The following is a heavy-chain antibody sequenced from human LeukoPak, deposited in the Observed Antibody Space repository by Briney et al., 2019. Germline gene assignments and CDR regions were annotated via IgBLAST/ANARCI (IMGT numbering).Heavy chain of an antibody. Sequence: ASVKVSCKASGYTFTSFDINWVRQAPGQGLEWMGWMNPNSGNTGYAQKFQGRVTMTRNTSISTAYMELSSLRSEDTAVYYCARGPGRWLQFRYYWGQGTLVTVSS. J-gene: IGHJ4*02. CDR3: ARGPGRWLQFRYY. D-gene: IGHD5-24*01. CDR2: MNPNSGNT. V-gene: IGHV1-8*01. CDR1: GYTFTSFD.